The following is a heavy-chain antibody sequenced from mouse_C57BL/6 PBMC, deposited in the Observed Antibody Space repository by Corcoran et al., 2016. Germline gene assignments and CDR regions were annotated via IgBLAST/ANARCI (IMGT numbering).Heavy chain of an antibody. CDR2: INPNNGGT. J-gene: IGHJ1*03. Sequence: EVQLQQSGPELVKPGASVKISCKASGYTFTDYYMNWVKQSHGKSLEWIGDINPNNGGTSYNQKFKGKATLTVDKSSSTAYMELRSLTSEDSAVYYCASSIYYDYDWYFDVWGTGTTVTVSS. CDR3: ASSIYYDYDWYFDV. V-gene: IGHV1-26*01. CDR1: GYTFTDYY. D-gene: IGHD2-4*01.